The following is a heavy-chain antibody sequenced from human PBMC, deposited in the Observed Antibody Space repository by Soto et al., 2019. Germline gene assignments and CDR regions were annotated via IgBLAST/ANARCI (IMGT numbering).Heavy chain of an antibody. CDR1: GFTFSSYG. Sequence: QVQLVESGGGVVQPGRSLRLSCAASGFTFSSYGMHWVRQALGKGLEWVAVISYDGSNKYYADSVKGRFTISRDNSKNTLYLQMNSLRAEDTAVYYCAKDRPSGSRPYYYGMDVWGQGTTVTVSS. CDR2: ISYDGSNK. J-gene: IGHJ6*02. V-gene: IGHV3-30*18. CDR3: AKDRPSGSRPYYYGMDV. D-gene: IGHD1-26*01.